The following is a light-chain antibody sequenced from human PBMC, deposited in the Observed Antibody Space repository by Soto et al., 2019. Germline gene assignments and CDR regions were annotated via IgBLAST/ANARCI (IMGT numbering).Light chain of an antibody. J-gene: IGKJ4*01. Sequence: DIAMTQSPDSLAVSLGERATINCKSSQSVLYSSDNKNYLAWFQQKPGQPPKLLIYWASTRESGVPDRFSGSGSETDFTLTISSLQAEDVAVYYCQQYYSAPPLTFGGGTKVEIK. CDR3: QQYYSAPPLT. CDR2: WAS. CDR1: QSVLYSSDNKNY. V-gene: IGKV4-1*01.